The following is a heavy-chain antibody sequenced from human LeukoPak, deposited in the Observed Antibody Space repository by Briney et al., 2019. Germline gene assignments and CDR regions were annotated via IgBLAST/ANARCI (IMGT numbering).Heavy chain of an antibody. CDR2: MNPNSGDT. D-gene: IGHD5-18*01. CDR1: GYTFTSYD. CDR3: AKRGSNYGDFDS. Sequence: ASVTVSCTASGYTFTSYDISWVRQAAGQGLEWMGWMNPNSGDTGYAQKFQGRVTMTRNTSITTAYMELSSLRSEDTAVYYCAKRGSNYGDFDSWGQGTLVTVSS. J-gene: IGHJ4*02. V-gene: IGHV1-8*01.